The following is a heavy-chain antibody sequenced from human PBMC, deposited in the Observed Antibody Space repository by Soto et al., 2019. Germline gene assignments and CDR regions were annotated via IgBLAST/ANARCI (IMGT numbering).Heavy chain of an antibody. CDR1: GGTFSSYT. V-gene: IGHV1-69*04. J-gene: IGHJ1*01. CDR3: ARDRDRSITIFQH. D-gene: IGHD3-3*01. CDR2: IIPILGIA. Sequence: GASVKVSCKASGGTFSSYTISWVRQAPGQGLEWMGRIIPILGIANYAQKFQGRVTITADKSTSTAYMELSSLRSEDTAVYYCARDRDRSITIFQHWGQGTLVTVSS.